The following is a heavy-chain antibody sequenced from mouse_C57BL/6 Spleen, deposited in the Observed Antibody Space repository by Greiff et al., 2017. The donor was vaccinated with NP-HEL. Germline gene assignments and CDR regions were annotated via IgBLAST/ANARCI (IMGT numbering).Heavy chain of an antibody. CDR2: INYDGSST. CDR1: GFTFSDYY. CDR3: ARVYDAHFDY. J-gene: IGHJ2*01. D-gene: IGHD2-3*01. Sequence: EVKLVESEGGLVQPGSSMKLSCTASGFTFSDYYMAWVRQVPEKGLEWVANINYDGSSTYYLDSLKSRFIISRDNAKNILYLQMSSLKSEDTATYYCARVYDAHFDYWGQGTTLTVSS. V-gene: IGHV5-16*01.